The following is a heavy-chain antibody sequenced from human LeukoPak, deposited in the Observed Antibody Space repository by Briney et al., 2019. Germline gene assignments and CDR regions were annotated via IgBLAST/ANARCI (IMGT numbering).Heavy chain of an antibody. CDR2: INQDGSEK. V-gene: IGHV3-7*03. J-gene: IGHJ4*02. CDR3: TKGLGSGNYFDY. CDR1: GITFSRFW. D-gene: IGHD1-26*01. Sequence: GGSLRLSCAASGITFSRFWMSWVRQAPGKGLQWVANINQDGSEKHYVDSVKGRFTISRDNSKNTMYLQMNSLRDEDTAVYYCTKGLGSGNYFDYWGQGTLVTVSS.